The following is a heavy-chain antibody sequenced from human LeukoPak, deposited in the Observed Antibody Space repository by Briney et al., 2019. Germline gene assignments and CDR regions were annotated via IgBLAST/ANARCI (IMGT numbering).Heavy chain of an antibody. D-gene: IGHD2-8*02. CDR2: ISWNSGSI. CDR1: GFTFDDYA. Sequence: GGSLRLSCAASGFTFDDYAMHWVRQAPGKGLEWVSGISWNSGSIGYADSVKGRFTISRDNAKNSLYLQMNSLRAEDTAVYYCAKELVGGAPPSRPLFDPWGQGTLVTVSS. J-gene: IGHJ5*02. V-gene: IGHV3-9*01. CDR3: AKELVGGAPPSRPLFDP.